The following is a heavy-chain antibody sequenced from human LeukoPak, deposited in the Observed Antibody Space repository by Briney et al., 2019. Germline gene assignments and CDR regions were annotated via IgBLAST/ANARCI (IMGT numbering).Heavy chain of an antibody. Sequence: PGGSLRLSCAASGFTFSSYAMSWVRQAPRKGLEWVSSISGSGGNTYYADSVKGRFTISRDNSKNTLYLQMDSLRAEDTAVYYCARGAGYNYPYYFDYWGQGTLVTVSS. CDR2: ISGSGGNT. J-gene: IGHJ4*02. V-gene: IGHV3-23*01. CDR3: ARGAGYNYPYYFDY. CDR1: GFTFSSYA. D-gene: IGHD5-24*01.